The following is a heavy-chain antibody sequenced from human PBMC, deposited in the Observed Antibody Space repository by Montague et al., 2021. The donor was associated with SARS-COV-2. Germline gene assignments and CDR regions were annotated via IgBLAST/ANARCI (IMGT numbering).Heavy chain of an antibody. V-gene: IGHV4-59*01. J-gene: IGHJ3*02. Sequence: SETLSLTCTVSGGSISTYYWSWIRQSPGKGLEWIGYIYYSGNPNYNPSLTSRLSMSVDTPKNQFSLELSSVTAADTAVFFCARGKGRSPDAFDIWGQGITVTVSS. D-gene: IGHD2-15*01. CDR2: IYYSGNP. CDR3: ARGKGRSPDAFDI. CDR1: GGSISTYY.